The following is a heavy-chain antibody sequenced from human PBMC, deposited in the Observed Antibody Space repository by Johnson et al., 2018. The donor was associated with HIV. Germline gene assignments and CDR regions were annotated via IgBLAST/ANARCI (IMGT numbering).Heavy chain of an antibody. Sequence: VQLVESGGGVVQPGRSLRLSCAASGFTFSTYAMHWVRQAPGKGLEWVAVISYDGTNKYYADSVKGRFTISRDNSKNTLYLQMNSLRAEDTAVYYCAKDLLGTWGWAGAFDIWGQGTMVTVSS. CDR1: GFTFSTYA. J-gene: IGHJ3*02. CDR2: ISYDGTNK. V-gene: IGHV3-30*04. CDR3: AKDLLGTWGWAGAFDI. D-gene: IGHD7-27*01.